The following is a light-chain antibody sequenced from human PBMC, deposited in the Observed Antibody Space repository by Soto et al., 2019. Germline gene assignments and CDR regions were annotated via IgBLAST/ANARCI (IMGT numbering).Light chain of an antibody. Sequence: DIPMTQSPSTLSASAGDRVTSSCRASQSVSIWLAWYQQKPGRAPKLLIYKSSILESGVPSRFSGSGSGTEFTLTISSLQPDDFATYYCQQFNTSPWTFGQGAKVDI. CDR1: QSVSIW. CDR2: KSS. V-gene: IGKV1-5*03. CDR3: QQFNTSPWT. J-gene: IGKJ1*01.